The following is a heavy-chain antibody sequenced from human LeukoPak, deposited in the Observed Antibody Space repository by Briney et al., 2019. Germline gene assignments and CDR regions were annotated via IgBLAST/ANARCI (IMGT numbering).Heavy chain of an antibody. V-gene: IGHV5-51*01. CDR3: ARPRVAAAGTEVWVDY. CDR1: GYTFTSSW. J-gene: IGHJ4*02. CDR2: IYPGDSDT. D-gene: IGHD6-13*01. Sequence: GESLKISCKGAGYTFTSSWIGWVRQMPGKGLEWMGIIYPGDSDTRCSPSFQGQVTISADKSISTAYLQWSSLKASDTAMYYCARPRVAAAGTEVWVDYWGQGTLVTVSS.